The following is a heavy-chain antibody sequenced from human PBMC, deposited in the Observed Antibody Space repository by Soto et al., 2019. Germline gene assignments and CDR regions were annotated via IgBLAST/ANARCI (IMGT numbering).Heavy chain of an antibody. D-gene: IGHD4-17*01. CDR3: ARRPSEDGDYLYYYYYGMDV. CDR2: IYYSGST. Sequence: SETLSLTGTVSGGSISSSSYYWGWIRQPPGKGLEWIGSIYYSGSTYYNPSLKSQVTISVDTSKNQFSLKLSSVTAADTAVYYCARRPSEDGDYLYYYYYGMDVWGQGTTVT. J-gene: IGHJ6*02. CDR1: GGSISSSSYY. V-gene: IGHV4-39*01.